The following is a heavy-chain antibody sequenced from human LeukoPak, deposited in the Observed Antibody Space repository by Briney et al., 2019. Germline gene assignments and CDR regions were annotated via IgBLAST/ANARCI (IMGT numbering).Heavy chain of an antibody. CDR2: IKQDGSEK. CDR3: ARAGRRDGYNTGDY. CDR1: GFTFSSYW. Sequence: GGFLRLSCAASGFTFSSYWMSWVRQAPGKGLEWVANIKQDGSEKYYVDSVKGRFTISRDNAKNSLYLQMNSLRAEDTAVYYCARAGRRDGYNTGDYWGQGTLVTVSS. J-gene: IGHJ4*02. D-gene: IGHD5-24*01. V-gene: IGHV3-7*01.